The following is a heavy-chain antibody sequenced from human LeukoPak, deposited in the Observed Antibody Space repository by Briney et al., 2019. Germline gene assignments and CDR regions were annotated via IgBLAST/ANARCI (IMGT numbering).Heavy chain of an antibody. CDR3: ARDLRYYYDSSGYPDY. CDR2: INSDGSDT. Sequence: GGSLRLSCAASGFTFSSYWMSWVRQAPGKGLVWASRINSDGSDTSYADSVKGRFTISRDNAKNTLYLQISSLRAEDTALYYCARDLRYYYDSSGYPDYWGQGTLVTVSS. CDR1: GFTFSSYW. D-gene: IGHD3-22*01. J-gene: IGHJ4*02. V-gene: IGHV3-74*01.